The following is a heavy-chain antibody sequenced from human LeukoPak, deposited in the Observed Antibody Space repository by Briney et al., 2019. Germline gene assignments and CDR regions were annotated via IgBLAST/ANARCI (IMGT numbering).Heavy chain of an antibody. V-gene: IGHV4-39*01. CDR2: VYYGGST. CDR3: ARALGYCSGGSCTRGYNWFDP. Sequence: SETLSLTCTVSGGSISSSDYYWGWIRQPPGKGLEWIGSVYYGGSTYYNPSLKSRVTISVDTSMNQFSLKLSFVTTADTAVYYCARALGYCSGGSCTRGYNWFDPWGQGTLVTVPS. CDR1: GGSISSSDYY. J-gene: IGHJ5*02. D-gene: IGHD2-15*01.